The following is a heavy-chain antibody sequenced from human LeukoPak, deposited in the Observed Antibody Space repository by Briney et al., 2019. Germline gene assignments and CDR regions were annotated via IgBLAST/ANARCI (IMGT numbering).Heavy chain of an antibody. J-gene: IGHJ4*02. CDR1: GFTFSSYA. Sequence: TGGSLRLSCAASGFTFSSYAMSWFRQAPGKGLEWVSGISDIGRAYYADSVKGRFTISRDNSKNTLYVQMNSLRAEDMAIYYRAKERDSAFDSWGRGTLVTVSS. CDR3: AKERDSAFDS. V-gene: IGHV3-23*01. D-gene: IGHD4-11*01. CDR2: ISDIGRA.